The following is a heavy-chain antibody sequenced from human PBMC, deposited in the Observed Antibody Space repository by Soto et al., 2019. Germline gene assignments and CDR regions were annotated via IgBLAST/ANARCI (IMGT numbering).Heavy chain of an antibody. J-gene: IGHJ4*02. CDR2: IKSDGSST. CDR1: GFSLSSYW. Sequence: EVHLVESGGGLVQPGESLRLSCAASGFSLSSYWMHWVRQAPGKGLMWVSRIKSDGSSTTYAYSVKVRFAISRDNAKNTRYLQMSSLRAEDTAVYYCVREGYTFGVCGDYSGQRTLVTVAS. CDR3: VREGYTFGVCGDY. D-gene: IGHD5-18*01. V-gene: IGHV3-74*01.